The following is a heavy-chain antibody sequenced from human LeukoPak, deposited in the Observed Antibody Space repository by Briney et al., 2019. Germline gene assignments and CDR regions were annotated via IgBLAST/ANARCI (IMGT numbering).Heavy chain of an antibody. D-gene: IGHD3-10*01. Sequence: PSETLSLTCTVSGYSISSGYYWGWIRQPPGKGLEWIGVICYSGNTYYNPSLKSRVTISVDTSKNQFSLKLTAVTAADTAVYYCARDRGFRSWFDHWGQGTLVTVSS. CDR3: ARDRGFRSWFDH. CDR1: GYSISSGYY. CDR2: ICYSGNT. V-gene: IGHV4-38-2*02. J-gene: IGHJ5*02.